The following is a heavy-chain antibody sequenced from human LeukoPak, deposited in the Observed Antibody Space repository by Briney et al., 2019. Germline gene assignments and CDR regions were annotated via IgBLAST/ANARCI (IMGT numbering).Heavy chain of an antibody. Sequence: SETLSLTCTVSGGSISSYYWSWLRQPAGKGLECLGVIYTTGSTNYNPSLKSRVTVSRDTSKDQFSLKLTSVTAADTAVYYCARGGHFFDVWGKGTTVTVSS. CDR2: IYTTGST. V-gene: IGHV4-4*07. CDR1: GGSISSYY. CDR3: ARGGHFFDV. J-gene: IGHJ6*03. D-gene: IGHD3-16*01.